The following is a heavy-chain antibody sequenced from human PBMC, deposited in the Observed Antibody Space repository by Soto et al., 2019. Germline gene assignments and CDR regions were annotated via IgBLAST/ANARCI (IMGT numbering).Heavy chain of an antibody. D-gene: IGHD1-7*01. CDR1: GASVSSSSYY. J-gene: IGHJ6*02. V-gene: IGHV4-39*01. Sequence: TSETLSLTCTVSGASVSSSSYYWGWIRQPPGKGLEWIGSIYYSGSTYYNPSLKSRDTISVDTSKNQFSLKLSSVTAADTAVYYCARLNAGTTYYYYGMDVWGQGTTVTVSS. CDR2: IYYSGST. CDR3: ARLNAGTTYYYYGMDV.